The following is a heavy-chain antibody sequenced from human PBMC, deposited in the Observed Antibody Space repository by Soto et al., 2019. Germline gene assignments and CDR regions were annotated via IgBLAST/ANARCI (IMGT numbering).Heavy chain of an antibody. CDR3: ASNAPITMVRGVHYYYGMDV. CDR1: GGSFSGYY. CDR2: INHSGST. V-gene: IGHV4-34*01. J-gene: IGHJ6*02. D-gene: IGHD3-10*01. Sequence: SETLSLTCAVYGGSFSGYYWSWIRQPPGKGLEWIGEINHSGSTNYNPSLKSRVTISVDTSKNQFSLKLSSVTAADTAVYYCASNAPITMVRGVHYYYGMDVWXQGTTVTVSS.